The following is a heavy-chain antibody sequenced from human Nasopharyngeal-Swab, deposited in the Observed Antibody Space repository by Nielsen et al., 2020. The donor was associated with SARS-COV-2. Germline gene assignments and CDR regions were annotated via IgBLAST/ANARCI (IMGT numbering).Heavy chain of an antibody. J-gene: IGHJ4*02. CDR2: MNPNSGNT. CDR3: ARDTSGSIAVADY. V-gene: IGHV1-8*01. D-gene: IGHD6-19*01. CDR1: GYTFTRYS. Sequence: ASVKVSCKASGYTFTRYSINWVRQATGQGLEWMGWMNPNSGNTGYAQKFQGRVTMTRNTSISTAYMELSSLRSEDTAVYYCARDTSGSIAVADYWGQGTLVTVSS.